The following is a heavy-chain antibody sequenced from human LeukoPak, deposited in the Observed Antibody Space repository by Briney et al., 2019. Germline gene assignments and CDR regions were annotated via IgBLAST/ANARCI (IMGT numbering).Heavy chain of an antibody. D-gene: IGHD6-13*01. CDR1: GFTFHNYA. CDR3: ARGFSSSWMSFDS. V-gene: IGHV3-30*04. Sequence: PGGSLRLSCEGSGFTFHNYAIHWVRQAPGKGLEWVAVISYDVSVTYYADPVKGRFTISRDNSKNSVFLQMNSLRVDDTGVYYCARGFSSSWMSFDSWGQGTLVSVS. J-gene: IGHJ4*02. CDR2: ISYDVSVT.